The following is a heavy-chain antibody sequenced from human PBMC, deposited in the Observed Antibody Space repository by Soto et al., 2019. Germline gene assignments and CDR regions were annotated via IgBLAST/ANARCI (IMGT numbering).Heavy chain of an antibody. D-gene: IGHD3-10*01. Sequence: QAQLVQSGAEVKKPGASVKVSCKASGYNFIDYGISWVRQAPGQGLEWMGWISALKGDTTSAQKLQGRVALTTDTSTNTALMELRSLRCDDPAVYFCARDVTFTVRGAVAFDYWGQGTRVTGSS. J-gene: IGHJ4*02. CDR1: GYNFIDYG. V-gene: IGHV1-18*01. CDR2: ISALKGDT. CDR3: ARDVTFTVRGAVAFDY.